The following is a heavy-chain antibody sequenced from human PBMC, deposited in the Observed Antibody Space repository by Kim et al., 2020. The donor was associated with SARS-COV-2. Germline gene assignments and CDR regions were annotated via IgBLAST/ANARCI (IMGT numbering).Heavy chain of an antibody. CDR1: GYTFTSYY. Sequence: ASVKVSCKASGYTFTSYYMHWVRQAPGQGLEWMGIINPSGGSTSYAQKFQGRVTMTRDTSTSTVYMELSSLRSEDTAVYYCARSGYYYDSSGYGNFDYWGQGTLVTVSS. V-gene: IGHV1-46*01. CDR2: INPSGGST. J-gene: IGHJ4*02. CDR3: ARSGYYYDSSGYGNFDY. D-gene: IGHD3-22*01.